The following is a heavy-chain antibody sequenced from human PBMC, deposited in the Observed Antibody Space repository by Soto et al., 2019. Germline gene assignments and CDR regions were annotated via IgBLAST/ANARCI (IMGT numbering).Heavy chain of an antibody. CDR2: ISPYTDNT. D-gene: IGHD3-16*02. J-gene: IGHJ3*02. CDR1: GYTLTNYA. CDR3: ARVNDFFWGSCRSDSFDI. V-gene: IGHV1-18*01. Sequence: QVRLVQSGAEVKRPGASVKVSCKASGYTLTNYAIAWVRQAPGQGLEWMGWISPYTDNTSIAQKFQGRVTMTTDTSTSTAYMELRSLRSDDTAVFFCARVNDFFWGSCRSDSFDIWGQGTMVTVS.